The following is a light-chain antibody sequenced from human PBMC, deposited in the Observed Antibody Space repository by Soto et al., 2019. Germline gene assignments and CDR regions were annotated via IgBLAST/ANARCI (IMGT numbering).Light chain of an antibody. V-gene: IGKV3D-15*01. CDR2: GAS. CDR3: QQYNNWPPIP. Sequence: IGMYQSVATLSVSPGERATLSCRASQSVSSNLAWYQQKPGQAPGLLIYGASTRATGIPARFSGSGSGTEFTLTISSLQSEDFAVYYCQQYNNWPPIPFGQGTRLEIK. CDR1: QSVSSN. J-gene: IGKJ5*01.